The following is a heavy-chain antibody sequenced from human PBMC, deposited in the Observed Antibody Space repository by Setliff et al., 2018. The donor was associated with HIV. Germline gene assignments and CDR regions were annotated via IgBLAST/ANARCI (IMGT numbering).Heavy chain of an antibody. CDR2: IYTSGST. Sequence: SETLSLTCTVPGGSISSYYWSWIRQPAGKGLEWIGRIYTSGSTNYNPFLKSRVTMSVDTSENQFSLRLNSVTAADTAVYYCARYRYYYDSSGYGRWFDPWGQGTLVTVSS. CDR1: GGSISSYY. D-gene: IGHD3-22*01. CDR3: ARYRYYYDSSGYGRWFDP. J-gene: IGHJ5*02. V-gene: IGHV4-4*07.